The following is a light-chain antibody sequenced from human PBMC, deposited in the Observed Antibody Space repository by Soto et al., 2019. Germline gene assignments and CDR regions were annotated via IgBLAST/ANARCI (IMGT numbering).Light chain of an antibody. CDR3: AAWDDSLSCPV. CDR1: SDSVSASHF. Sequence: QTVVTQEPSFSVSPGGTVTLTCGLSSDSVSASHFPSWYQQTPGQAPRTLIYNTNTRSSGVPDRFSGSILGNRAALTITGAQADDESDYYCAAWDDSLSCPVFGGGTKVTVL. J-gene: IGLJ3*02. CDR2: NTN. V-gene: IGLV8-61*01.